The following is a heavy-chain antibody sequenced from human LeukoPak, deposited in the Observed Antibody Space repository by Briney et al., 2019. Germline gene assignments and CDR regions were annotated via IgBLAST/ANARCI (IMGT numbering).Heavy chain of an antibody. CDR1: GVSISTSTNY. CDR2: MFYRGST. D-gene: IGHD1-26*01. V-gene: IGHV4-39*01. J-gene: IGHJ4*02. CDR3: ARQGGWGGAASLIEF. Sequence: SETLSLTCSVSGVSISTSTNYWAWIRQPPGKGLEWIGSMFYRGSTYYNPSLRSRVTISVDTSKNQFSLKLSSVTASDTAIFYCARQGGWGGAASLIEFWRQAMQVTVSS.